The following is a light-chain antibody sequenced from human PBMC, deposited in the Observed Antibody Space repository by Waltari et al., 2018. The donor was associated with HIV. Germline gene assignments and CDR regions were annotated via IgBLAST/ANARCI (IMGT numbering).Light chain of an antibody. CDR2: QDK. J-gene: IGLJ3*02. CDR3: QAWDSSTWV. V-gene: IGLV3-1*01. CDR1: KLGAKY. Sequence: SYEVTQPPSVSVSPGQTASITCSGDKLGAKYACWYQQKPGQSPVLVIYQDKKRPSGIPERVSGSNSGNTATLTISGTQAMDEADYYCQAWDSSTWVFGGGTKLTVL.